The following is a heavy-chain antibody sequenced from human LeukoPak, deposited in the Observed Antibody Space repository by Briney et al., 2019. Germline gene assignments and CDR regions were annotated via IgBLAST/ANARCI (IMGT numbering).Heavy chain of an antibody. CDR2: IQHSGST. D-gene: IGHD3-10*01. CDR3: ASPMTFMVRGLHGIDGFNI. Sequence: SETLSLTCTVSGGSISSYYWSWIRQPPGKGLEWIGHIQHSGSTHYNSSLKSRVTISIDRSENQVSLELNSVTAADTAVYYCASPMTFMVRGLHGIDGFNIWGQGTMVTVSS. J-gene: IGHJ3*02. V-gene: IGHV4-59*12. CDR1: GGSISSYY.